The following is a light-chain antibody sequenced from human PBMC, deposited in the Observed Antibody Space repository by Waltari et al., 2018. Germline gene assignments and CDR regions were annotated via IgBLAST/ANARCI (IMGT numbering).Light chain of an antibody. CDR2: GAS. CDR3: QQYNNWPLFT. J-gene: IGKJ3*01. V-gene: IGKV3-15*01. CDR1: QRVSSN. Sequence: EIVMTQSPATLSFSPGEIATLSCRPSQRVSSNLAWDQQKPEQSPRLLIYGASTRATGIPARFSGSGSGTEFTLTISSLQSEDFAVYYCQQYNNWPLFTFGPGTKVDIK.